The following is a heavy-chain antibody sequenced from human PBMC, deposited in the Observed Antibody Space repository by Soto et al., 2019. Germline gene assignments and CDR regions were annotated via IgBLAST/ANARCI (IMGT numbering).Heavy chain of an antibody. D-gene: IGHD3-10*01. Sequence: SQTLSLTCAVSGDRVSSYSAAWNWIGQSPSGGLDWLGRTYYRSRFFSDYAESVKSRISINPDTSQNQFSLQLKSVTPEDTAVYYCVRDRYSSSGWFDPWGQGTPVTVS. CDR3: VRDRYSSSGWFDP. CDR2: TYYRSRFFS. CDR1: GDRVSSYSAA. J-gene: IGHJ5*02. V-gene: IGHV6-1*01.